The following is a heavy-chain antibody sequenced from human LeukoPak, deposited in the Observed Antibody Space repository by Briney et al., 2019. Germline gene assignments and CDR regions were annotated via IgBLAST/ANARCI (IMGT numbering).Heavy chain of an antibody. CDR2: IIPIFGTA. J-gene: IGHJ3*02. CDR3: ARIIAAAGNDAFDI. CDR1: GGTFSSYA. D-gene: IGHD6-13*01. V-gene: IGHV1-69*01. Sequence: SVKVSCKASGGTFSSYAISWVRQAPGQGLEWMGGIIPIFGTANYAQKFQGSVTITADESTSTAYMELSSLRSEDTAVYYCARIIAAAGNDAFDIWGQGTMVTVSS.